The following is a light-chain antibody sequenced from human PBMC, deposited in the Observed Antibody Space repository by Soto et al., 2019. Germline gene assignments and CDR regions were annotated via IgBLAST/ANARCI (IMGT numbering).Light chain of an antibody. V-gene: IGKV3-11*01. CDR1: QGVSLH. CDR2: DAA. Sequence: EIVLTQSPATPSLSPGGRATLSCRASQGVSLHLAWYQQKPGQAPRLLICDAARRAAGVAARCGGSGSGTDFTLTISSLAPEDSAVYYCQERTCRPPRTFGQGTKVDIK. CDR3: QERTCRPPRT. J-gene: IGKJ1*01.